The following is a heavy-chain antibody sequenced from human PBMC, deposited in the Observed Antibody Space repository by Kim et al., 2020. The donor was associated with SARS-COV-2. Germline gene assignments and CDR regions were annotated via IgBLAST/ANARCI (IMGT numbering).Heavy chain of an antibody. CDR2: ISSSSSYI. CDR3: ARDPRYFDWLLSDDAFDI. V-gene: IGHV3-21*01. CDR1: GFTFSSYS. D-gene: IGHD3-9*01. Sequence: GGSLRLSCAASGFTFSSYSMNWVRQAPGKGLEWVSSISSSSSYIYYADSVKGRFTISRDNAKNSLYLQMNSLRAEDTAVYYCARDPRYFDWLLSDDAFDIWGQGTMVTVSS. J-gene: IGHJ3*02.